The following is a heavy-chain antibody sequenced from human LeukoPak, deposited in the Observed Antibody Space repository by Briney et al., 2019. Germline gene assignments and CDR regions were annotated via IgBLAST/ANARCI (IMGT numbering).Heavy chain of an antibody. D-gene: IGHD3-10*01. Sequence: ASVKVSFKGSGYTFTGYSMNWVRQAPGQGLEWMGWINPKSGGTRYAQKFQGRVTLTTDTSMSTAYMELSRLRSDDTAVYYCARDSGMNTLCTWSVPWGQGTLVTVSS. V-gene: IGHV1-2*02. CDR3: ARDSGMNTLCTWSVP. CDR1: GYTFTGYS. CDR2: INPKSGGT. J-gene: IGHJ5*02.